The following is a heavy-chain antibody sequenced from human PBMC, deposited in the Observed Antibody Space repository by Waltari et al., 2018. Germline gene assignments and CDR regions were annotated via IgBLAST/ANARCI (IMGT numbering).Heavy chain of an antibody. CDR1: GYSISSGYY. CDR3: ARLHYGDYGGY. D-gene: IGHD4-17*01. CDR2: IYHSGST. V-gene: IGHV4-38-2*01. J-gene: IGHJ4*02. Sequence: QVQLQESGSGLVKPSGTLSLTCAVSGYSISSGYYWGWIRQPPGKGLEWIGSIYHSGSTYYNPSLKSRVTISVDTSKNQFSLKLSSVTAADTAVYYCARLHYGDYGGYWGQGTLVTVSS.